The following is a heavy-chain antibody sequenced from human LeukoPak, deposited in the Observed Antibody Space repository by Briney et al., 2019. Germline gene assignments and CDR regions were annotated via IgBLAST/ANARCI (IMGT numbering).Heavy chain of an antibody. CDR2: IIPMLGLT. J-gene: IGHJ4*02. Sequence: ASVKVSCKTSGITFSSYAMSWVRQAPGQGLEWMGRIIPMLGLTDYAQKFQGRVTITADTSTRTVYMELTSLTSEDTAVYYCAKDGDSSSGHCDYWGQGTLVTVSP. V-gene: IGHV1-69*04. CDR3: AKDGDSSSGHCDY. CDR1: GITFSSYA. D-gene: IGHD6-19*01.